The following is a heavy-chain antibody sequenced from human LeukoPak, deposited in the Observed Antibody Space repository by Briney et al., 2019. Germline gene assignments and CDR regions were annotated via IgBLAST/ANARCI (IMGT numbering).Heavy chain of an antibody. J-gene: IGHJ4*02. CDR2: ISWNSGSI. CDR3: AKDVGKWESLHFFDY. D-gene: IGHD1-26*01. V-gene: IGHV3-9*01. Sequence: HPGRSLRLSCAASGFSFDDYAMHWVRQAPGKGLEWVSGISWNSGSIGYADSVKGRFTISRDDSRNTLYLQMNSLRGDDTAVYYCAKDVGKWESLHFFDYWGQGTLVTVSS. CDR1: GFSFDDYA.